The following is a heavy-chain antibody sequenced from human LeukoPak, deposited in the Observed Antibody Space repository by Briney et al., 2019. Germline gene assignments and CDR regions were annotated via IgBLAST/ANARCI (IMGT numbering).Heavy chain of an antibody. V-gene: IGHV3-23*01. CDR1: GFTFSSYA. Sequence: GGSLRLSCAASGFTFSSYAMSWVRQAPGKGLEWVSAISVSGGNTQYADPVKGRFTISRDNSKNTLFLQMDSLRAEDTAVYYCAKASAPYSSGWSAFDIWGQGTMVTVSS. J-gene: IGHJ3*02. CDR3: AKASAPYSSGWSAFDI. CDR2: ISVSGGNT. D-gene: IGHD6-19*01.